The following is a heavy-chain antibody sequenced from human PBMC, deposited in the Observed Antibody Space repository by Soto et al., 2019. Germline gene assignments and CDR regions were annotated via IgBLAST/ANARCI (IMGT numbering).Heavy chain of an antibody. J-gene: IGHJ5*02. CDR1: GYFISSGYY. D-gene: IGHD2-2*01. Sequence: PSETLSLTCAVSGYFISSGYYWGWIRQPPGKGLEWIGSMFHSGSTHYNPSLKSRVTISVDTSKNHFSLRLSSVTASDTAVYYCARGHIVVVTTVGWSDRWGKGTLVTVSA. CDR2: MFHSGST. CDR3: ARGHIVVVTTVGWSDR. V-gene: IGHV4-38-2*01.